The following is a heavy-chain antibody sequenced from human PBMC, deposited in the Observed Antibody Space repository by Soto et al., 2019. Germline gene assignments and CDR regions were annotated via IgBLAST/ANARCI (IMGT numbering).Heavy chain of an antibody. CDR3: AKDLWGSWTVDY. D-gene: IGHD3-16*01. J-gene: IGHJ4*02. Sequence: QVQLVQSGAEVKEPGASVKVSCKASGFTFQNYHMHWVRQAPGQGLEWMGIIHPSGDTTTYAQNXXCXXAMTRDTSTSTAYMELSSLTSEDTAVYYCAKDLWGSWTVDYWGQGTLITVSS. V-gene: IGHV1-46*02. CDR2: IHPSGDTT. CDR1: GFTFQNYH.